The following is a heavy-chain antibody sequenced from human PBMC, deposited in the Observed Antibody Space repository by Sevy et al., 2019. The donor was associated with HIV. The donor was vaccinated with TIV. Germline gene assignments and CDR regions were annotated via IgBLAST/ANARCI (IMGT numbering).Heavy chain of an antibody. D-gene: IGHD2-15*01. CDR2: IKQDGSEK. J-gene: IGHJ4*02. Sequence: GGSLRLSCAAPGFTLSSRWMSWVRQAPGKGLEWVANIKQDGSEKYYVDSVKDRFTISRDNAKNSLYLQMNSLRAEDTAVYYCVPSGGGHAGYWGQGTLVTVSS. CDR3: VPSGGGHAGY. CDR1: GFTLSSRW. V-gene: IGHV3-7*01.